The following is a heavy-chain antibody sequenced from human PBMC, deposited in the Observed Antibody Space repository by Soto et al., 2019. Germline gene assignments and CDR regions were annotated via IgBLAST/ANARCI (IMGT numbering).Heavy chain of an antibody. CDR2: ISSSSSTI. V-gene: IGHV3-48*02. D-gene: IGHD5-18*01. CDR3: ARDLARVQLWLNWFDP. Sequence: EVQLVESGGGLVQPGGSLRLSCAASGFTFSSYSMNWVRQAPGKGMEWVSDISSSSSTIYYADSVKGRFTISRDNAKNSLYLQMNSLRDEDTAVYYCARDLARVQLWLNWFDPWGQGTLVTVSS. J-gene: IGHJ5*02. CDR1: GFTFSSYS.